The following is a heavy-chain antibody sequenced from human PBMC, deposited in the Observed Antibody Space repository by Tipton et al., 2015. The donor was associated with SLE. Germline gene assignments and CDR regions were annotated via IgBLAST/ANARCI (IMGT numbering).Heavy chain of an antibody. CDR1: GYSISSGYY. D-gene: IGHD6-19*01. CDR2: IYHSGST. CDR3: AKKETRLVDQGGAFDI. J-gene: IGHJ3*02. V-gene: IGHV4-38-2*01. Sequence: TLSLTCAVSGYSISSGYYWGWIRQPPGKGLEWIGSIYHSGSTYYNPSLKSRVTISVDTSKNQFSLKLSSVTAADTAVYYCAKKETRLVDQGGAFDIWGQGTMVTVSS.